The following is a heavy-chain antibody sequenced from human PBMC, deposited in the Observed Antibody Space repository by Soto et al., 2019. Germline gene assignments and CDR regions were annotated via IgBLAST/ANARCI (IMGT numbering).Heavy chain of an antibody. CDR1: GGSFSGYY. V-gene: IGHV4-34*01. J-gene: IGHJ5*02. Sequence: SETLSLTCAVYGGSFSGYYGSWIRQPPGKGLEWIGEINHSGSTNYNPSLKSRVTISVDTSKNQFSLKLSSVTAADTAVYYCARGKRDIVVVVAATSSVYNWFDPWGQGTLVTVSS. D-gene: IGHD2-15*01. CDR2: INHSGST. CDR3: ARGKRDIVVVVAATSSVYNWFDP.